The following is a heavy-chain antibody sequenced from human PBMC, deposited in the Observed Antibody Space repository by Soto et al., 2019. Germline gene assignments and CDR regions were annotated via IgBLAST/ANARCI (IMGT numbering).Heavy chain of an antibody. V-gene: IGHV3-23*01. CDR2: ISGSGGST. J-gene: IGHJ4*02. Sequence: GGSLRLSCAASGFTFSSYAMSWVRQAPGKGLEWVSAISGSGGSTYYADSVKGRFTISRDNSKNTLYLQMNSLRAEDTAVYYCEGRSGYYLLVMTDYWGQGTLVTVSS. CDR1: GFTFSSYA. D-gene: IGHD3-3*01. CDR3: EGRSGYYLLVMTDY.